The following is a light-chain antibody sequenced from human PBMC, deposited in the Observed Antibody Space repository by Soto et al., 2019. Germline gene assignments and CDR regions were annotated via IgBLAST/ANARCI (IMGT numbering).Light chain of an antibody. CDR1: SSDVGGYNY. V-gene: IGLV2-14*01. J-gene: IGLJ2*01. CDR2: EVS. Sequence: QSALTQPASVSGSPGQAITISCTGTSSDVGGYNYVSWYQLHPGKAPKLMISEVSDRPSGVSNRFSGSKSGNTASLTISGLQAEDEAYYYCSSYASGSTLLFGGGTKLTVL. CDR3: SSYASGSTLL.